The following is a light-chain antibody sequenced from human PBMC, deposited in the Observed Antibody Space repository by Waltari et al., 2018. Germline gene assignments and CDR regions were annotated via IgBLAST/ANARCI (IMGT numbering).Light chain of an antibody. J-gene: IGKJ1*01. Sequence: IQMTQSPSSLSASGGDSVTITCQASQDIGTYLNWFHQRPGKAPNLLIYDTSNLHTGVPLRFAGSGSGTLFSLTISSLRPEDSGTYYCQQYDTLPRAFGQGTKVEIK. V-gene: IGKV1-33*01. CDR1: QDIGTY. CDR3: QQYDTLPRA. CDR2: DTS.